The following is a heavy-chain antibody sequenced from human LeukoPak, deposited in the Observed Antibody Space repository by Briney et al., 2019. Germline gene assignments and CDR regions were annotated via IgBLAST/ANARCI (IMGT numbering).Heavy chain of an antibody. CDR2: ISSSSSYI. Sequence: PGGSLRLSCAASGFTFSSYSMNWVRQAPGKGLEWVSSISSSSSYIYYADSVKGRFTISRDNAKNTLYLQMNSLRAEDTAVYYCAKDRPPSDYWGQGTLVTVSS. CDR3: AKDRPPSDY. V-gene: IGHV3-21*01. CDR1: GFTFSSYS. J-gene: IGHJ4*02.